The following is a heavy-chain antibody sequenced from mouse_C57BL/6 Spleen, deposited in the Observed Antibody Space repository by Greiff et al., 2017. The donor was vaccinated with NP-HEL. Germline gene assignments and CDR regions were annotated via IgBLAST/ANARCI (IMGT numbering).Heavy chain of an antibody. D-gene: IGHD1-1*01. J-gene: IGHJ1*03. Sequence: EVKLVESGGGLVQPKGSLKLSCAASGFSFNTYAMNWVRQAPGKGLEWVARIRSKSNNYATYYADSVKDRFTISRDDSESMLYLQMNNLKTEDTAMYYCVRHPSSHYYGWYFDVWGTGTTVTVSS. CDR1: GFSFNTYA. V-gene: IGHV10-1*01. CDR3: VRHPSSHYYGWYFDV. CDR2: IRSKSNNYAT.